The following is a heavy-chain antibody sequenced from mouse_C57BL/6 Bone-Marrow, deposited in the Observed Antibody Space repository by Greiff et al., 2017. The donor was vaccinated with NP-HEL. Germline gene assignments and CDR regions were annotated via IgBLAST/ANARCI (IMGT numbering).Heavy chain of an antibody. CDR2: ISYDGSN. V-gene: IGHV3-6*01. D-gene: IGHD1-1*01. J-gene: IGHJ2*01. Sequence: EVQLQESGPGLVKPSQSLSLTCSVTGYSITSGYYWNWIRQFPGNKLEWMGYISYDGSNNYNPSLKNRISITRDTSKNQFFLKLNSVTTEDTATYYCAREGLLPSDYWGQGTTLTVSS. CDR1: GYSITSGYY. CDR3: AREGLLPSDY.